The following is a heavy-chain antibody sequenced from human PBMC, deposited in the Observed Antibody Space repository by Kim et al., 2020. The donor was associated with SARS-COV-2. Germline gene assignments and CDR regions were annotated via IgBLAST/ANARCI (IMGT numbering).Heavy chain of an antibody. CDR3: ARGASMTTVTQTTRFPFDY. V-gene: IGHV4-34*01. D-gene: IGHD4-17*01. J-gene: IGHJ4*02. CDR1: GGSFSGYY. Sequence: SETLSLTCAVYGGSFSGYYWSWIRQPPGKGLEWIGEINHSGSTNYNPSLKSRVTISVDTSKNQFSLKLSSVTAADTAVYYCARGASMTTVTQTTRFPFDYWGQGTLVTVSS. CDR2: INHSGST.